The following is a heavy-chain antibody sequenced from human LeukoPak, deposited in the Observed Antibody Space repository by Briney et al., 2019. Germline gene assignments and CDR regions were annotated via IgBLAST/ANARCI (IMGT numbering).Heavy chain of an antibody. Sequence: SETLSLTCAVSGGSISRSNWWSWVRPPPGKGLEWIGEIYHSGSTNYNPSLKSRVLISVDTSKNQFSLKLSSVTAADTAVYYCARHQIVVVPAAIDNWFDPWGQGTLVTVSS. CDR2: IYHSGST. J-gene: IGHJ5*02. CDR3: ARHQIVVVPAAIDNWFDP. V-gene: IGHV4-4*02. D-gene: IGHD2-2*01. CDR1: GGSISRSNW.